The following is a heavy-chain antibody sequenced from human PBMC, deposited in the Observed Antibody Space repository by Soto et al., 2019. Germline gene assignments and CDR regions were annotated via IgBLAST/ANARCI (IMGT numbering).Heavy chain of an antibody. CDR2: ITWNSRVL. J-gene: IGHJ4*02. D-gene: IGHD3-3*01. V-gene: IGHV3-9*01. Sequence: DVQLVESGGRLVQPGRSLRLSCVGTGLNFDDFAMHWVRQAPGKGLEWVSGITWNSRVLAYADSVKGRFTISRDNARNSQYLQMDSLRDEDTALYYCAKGRYDFWSPYYFDSWGQGTLVTVSS. CDR1: GLNFDDFA. CDR3: AKGRYDFWSPYYFDS.